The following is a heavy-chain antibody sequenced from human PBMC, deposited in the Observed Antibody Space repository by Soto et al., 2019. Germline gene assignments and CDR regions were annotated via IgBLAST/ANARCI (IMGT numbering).Heavy chain of an antibody. D-gene: IGHD2-21*02. CDR1: GFIFSDYY. J-gene: IGHJ2*01. Sequence: QVQLAESGGGLVKPGGSLRLSCAASGFIFSDYYMSWIRQTPGKGLEWVSYISSSGTTIYYADSVKGRFTISRDNAKNSLYLQINSLRAEDTAVYYCAEVTLGYWYFNLWGRGTLVTVSS. CDR3: AEVTLGYWYFNL. V-gene: IGHV3-11*01. CDR2: ISSSGTTI.